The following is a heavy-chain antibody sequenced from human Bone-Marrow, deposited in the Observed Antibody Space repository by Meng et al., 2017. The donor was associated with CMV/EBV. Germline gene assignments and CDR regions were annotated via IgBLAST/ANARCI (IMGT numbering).Heavy chain of an antibody. Sequence: GSLRLSCAVSRASTSASYWTWIRQIPGKGLQWVGYVSDSGGVKYNPSLEGRGTISRDKSRNRFYLNLNSVTAADAAVYFCARGTGTTRHYFDYWGLGMSVTVSS. CDR3: ARGTGTTRHYFDY. D-gene: IGHD1-1*01. CDR2: VSDSGGV. J-gene: IGHJ4*02. V-gene: IGHV4-59*01. CDR1: RASTSASY.